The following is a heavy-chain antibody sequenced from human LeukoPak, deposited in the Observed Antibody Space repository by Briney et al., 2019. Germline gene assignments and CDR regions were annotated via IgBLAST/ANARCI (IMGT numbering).Heavy chain of an antibody. D-gene: IGHD4-17*01. CDR2: IWYDGSNK. V-gene: IGHV3-33*01. J-gene: IGHJ3*02. CDR1: GFTFSSYG. Sequence: GGSLRLSCAASGFTFSSYGMHWVRQAPGKGLEWVAVIWYDGSNKYYADSVKGRFTISRDNSKNTLYLQMNSLRAEDTAVYYCARELRLSDAFDIWGQGSMVTVSS. CDR3: ARELRLSDAFDI.